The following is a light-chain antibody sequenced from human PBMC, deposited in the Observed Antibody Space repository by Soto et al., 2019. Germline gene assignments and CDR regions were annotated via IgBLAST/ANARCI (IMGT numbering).Light chain of an antibody. J-gene: IGLJ3*02. CDR3: CSFAGSRSFWV. CDR1: SNNIGGYNV. Sequence: QSALTQPASVSGSPGQSITISCTGTSNNIGGYNVVSWYQQHPGKAPKLIIYEVSQRPSGVSNRFSGSKSGNTASLTISGLLAEDEADYHCCSFAGSRSFWVFGGGTQLTVL. V-gene: IGLV2-23*02. CDR2: EVS.